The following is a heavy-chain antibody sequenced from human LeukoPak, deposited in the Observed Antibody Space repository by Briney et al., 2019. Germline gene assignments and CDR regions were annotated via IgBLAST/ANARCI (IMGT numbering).Heavy chain of an antibody. V-gene: IGHV4-30-4*01. Sequence: SETLSLTCTVSGGSISSVDYYWSWIRQPPGKGLEWIGYIYYSGSTYYNPSLKSRVTISVDTSKNQFSLKLSSVTAADTAVYYCARDTLYYFDYWGQGTLVTVSS. CDR3: ARDTLYYFDY. CDR1: GGSISSVDYY. CDR2: IYYSGST. J-gene: IGHJ4*02.